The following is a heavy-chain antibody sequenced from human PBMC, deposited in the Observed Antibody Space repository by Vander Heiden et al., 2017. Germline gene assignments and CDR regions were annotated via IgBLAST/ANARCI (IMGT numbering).Heavy chain of an antibody. J-gene: IGHJ6*02. CDR1: VFTFSTQG. Sequence: EVQLVESGGGLVQPGGSMRPSWVASVFTFSTQGTNWVRQAPEKGLGGVSAIISSSSNIYSADSLKGRFTISRDNAKNSLYLQMNSLRAEDTAVYYCARGVIPDATRYYGMDVWGRGTTVTVSS. V-gene: IGHV3-21*01. D-gene: IGHD2-2*01. CDR2: IISSSSNI. CDR3: ARGVIPDATRYYGMDV.